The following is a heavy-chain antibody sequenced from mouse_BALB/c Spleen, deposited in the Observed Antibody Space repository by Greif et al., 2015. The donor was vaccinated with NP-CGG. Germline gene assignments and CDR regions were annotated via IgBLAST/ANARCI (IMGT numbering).Heavy chain of an antibody. J-gene: IGHJ2*01. Sequence: SGAELVRPGVSVKISCKGSGYTFTDYAMHWVKQSHAKSLEWIGVISTYYGDASYNQKFKGKATMTVDKSSSTAYMELARLTSEDSAIYYCARTLSTMITTGFDYWGQGTTLTVSS. V-gene: IGHV1S137*01. D-gene: IGHD2-4*01. CDR3: ARTLSTMITTGFDY. CDR2: ISTYYGDA. CDR1: GYTFTDYA.